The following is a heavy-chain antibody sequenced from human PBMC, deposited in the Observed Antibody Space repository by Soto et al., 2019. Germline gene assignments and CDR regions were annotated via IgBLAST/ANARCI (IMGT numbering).Heavy chain of an antibody. CDR1: GFPFSNYS. CDR3: AKRLPYYFDY. Sequence: GGSLGLACAASGFPFSNYSMYWVRQAPGKGLERVSAITPGGGSTFYADSVKGRFTISRDNSKNTLYLQMNSLRAEDTAVYYCAKRLPYYFDYWGQGALVNVSS. V-gene: IGHV3-23*01. J-gene: IGHJ4*02. CDR2: ITPGGGST.